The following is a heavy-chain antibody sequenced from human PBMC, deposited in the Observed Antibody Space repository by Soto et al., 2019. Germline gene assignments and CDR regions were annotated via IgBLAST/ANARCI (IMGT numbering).Heavy chain of an antibody. Sequence: SVKVSCKASAYTFTGYGISLVRQAPGQGLEWMGWISAYNGNTNYAQKLQGRVTMTTDTSTSTAYMELRSLRSDDTAVYYCARDRIQLWFRNWFDPWGQGTLVTVSS. V-gene: IGHV1-18*01. CDR2: ISAYNGNT. CDR3: ARDRIQLWFRNWFDP. CDR1: AYTFTGYG. D-gene: IGHD5-18*01. J-gene: IGHJ5*02.